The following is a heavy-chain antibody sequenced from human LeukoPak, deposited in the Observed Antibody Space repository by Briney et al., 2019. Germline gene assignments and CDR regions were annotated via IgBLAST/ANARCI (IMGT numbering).Heavy chain of an antibody. V-gene: IGHV3-11*01. CDR3: AKAFGVGIYYYMDV. Sequence: NSGGSLRLSCAASGFTFSDYYMGWIRQAPGKGLEWVSYISSSGSTIYYADSVKGRFTISRDNAKNSLYLQMNSLRAEDTAVYYCAKAFGVGIYYYMDVWGKGTTVTVSS. D-gene: IGHD3-3*01. CDR1: GFTFSDYY. CDR2: ISSSGSTI. J-gene: IGHJ6*03.